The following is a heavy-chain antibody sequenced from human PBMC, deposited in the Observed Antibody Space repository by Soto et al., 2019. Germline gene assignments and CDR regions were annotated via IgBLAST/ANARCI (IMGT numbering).Heavy chain of an antibody. Sequence: RGESLKISCKGSGYRFANQWIGWVRQMPGKGLEWMGIVFPGDSDTRYSPSFQGQVTISADKSISTAYLQWSSLRASDTAMYYCARRDNYNLDYWGQGTLVTVSS. J-gene: IGHJ4*02. V-gene: IGHV5-51*01. CDR2: VFPGDSDT. CDR3: ARRDNYNLDY. D-gene: IGHD4-4*01. CDR1: GYRFANQW.